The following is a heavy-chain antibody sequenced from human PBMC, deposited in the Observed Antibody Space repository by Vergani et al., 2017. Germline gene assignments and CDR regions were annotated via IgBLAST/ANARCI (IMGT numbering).Heavy chain of an antibody. CDR1: GFTFSSYA. J-gene: IGHJ6*02. D-gene: IGHD2-2*01. CDR3: ARPVPAAKPSPDYYYYYGMDV. Sequence: QVQLVESGGGVVQPGRSLRLSCAASGFTFSSYAMHWVRQAPGKGLEWVAVISYDGSNKYYADSVKGRFTISRDNSKNTLYLQMNSLRAEDTAVYYCARPVPAAKPSPDYYYYYGMDVWGQGTTVTVSS. CDR2: ISYDGSNK. V-gene: IGHV3-30*01.